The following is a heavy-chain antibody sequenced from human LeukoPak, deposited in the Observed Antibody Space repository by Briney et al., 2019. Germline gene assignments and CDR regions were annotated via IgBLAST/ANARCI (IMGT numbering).Heavy chain of an antibody. CDR3: AKDPQRYCSGGSGLYFDY. CDR1: GFTFNNYA. V-gene: IGHV3-23*01. J-gene: IGHJ4*02. Sequence: GGSLRLSCAASGFTFNNYAMSWVRQAPGKGLEWVSAISASGGGTNYADSVKGRFIISRDNSKNTLYLQMNSLRAEDTAVYYCAKDPQRYCSGGSGLYFDYWGQGTLVTVSS. CDR2: ISASGGGT. D-gene: IGHD2-15*01.